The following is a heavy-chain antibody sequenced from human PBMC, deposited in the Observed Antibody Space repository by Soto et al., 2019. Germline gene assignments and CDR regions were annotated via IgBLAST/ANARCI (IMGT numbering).Heavy chain of an antibody. CDR1: GFTVNSYA. J-gene: IGHJ4*02. Sequence: TGGAMRLSCAASGFTVNSYAMSWVRQAPGKGLEWVSAISGSGGSTYYADSVKGRFTISRDNSKNTLYLQMNSLRAEDTAVYYCAKDGSGVAGKYFDYWGQGTLVT. CDR2: ISGSGGST. D-gene: IGHD6-19*01. V-gene: IGHV3-23*01. CDR3: AKDGSGVAGKYFDY.